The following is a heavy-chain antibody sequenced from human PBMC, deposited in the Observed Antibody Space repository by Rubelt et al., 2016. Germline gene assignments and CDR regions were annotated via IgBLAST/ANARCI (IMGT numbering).Heavy chain of an antibody. J-gene: IGHJ4*02. V-gene: IGHV3-23*04. D-gene: IGHD3-22*01. CDR1: GITFSDYT. CDR3: AKDPSRFYYDSSYYFDY. CDR2: ISGSGSST. Sequence: EVQLVEAGGGLVQPGGSLRLSCAASGITFSDYTMNWVRQAPGKGLEWVSAISGSGSSTYYADSVKGRFTMSRDNSKKPLYLQMNSLRAGDTAVYYCAKDPSRFYYDSSYYFDYWGQGTLVTVSS.